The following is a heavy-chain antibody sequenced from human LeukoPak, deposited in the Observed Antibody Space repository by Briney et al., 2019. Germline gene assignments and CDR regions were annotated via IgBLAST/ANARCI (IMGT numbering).Heavy chain of an antibody. CDR1: GGSISSGGYY. CDR3: ARVGGYSYGLFDY. CDR2: IYYSGST. J-gene: IGHJ4*02. V-gene: IGHV4-61*08. Sequence: PSETLSLTCTVSGGSISSGGYYWSWIRQPPGKGLEWIGYIYYSGSTNYNPSLKSRVTISVDTSKNQFSLKLSSVTAADTAVYYCARVGGYSYGLFDYWGQGTLVTVSS. D-gene: IGHD5-18*01.